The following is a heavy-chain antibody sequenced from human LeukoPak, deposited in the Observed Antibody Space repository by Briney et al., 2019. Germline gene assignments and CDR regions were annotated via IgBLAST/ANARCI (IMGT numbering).Heavy chain of an antibody. CDR3: ARGRIAAAGTPYFDY. CDR1: GYTFTGYY. D-gene: IGHD6-13*01. Sequence: GASVKVSCKASGYTFTGYYMHWVRQAPGQGLEWMGWINPNSGGTNYAQKFQGRVTMTRDTSISTAYMELSRLRSDDTAVYYCARGRIAAAGTPYFDYWGQGTLVTVSS. CDR2: INPNSGGT. V-gene: IGHV1-2*02. J-gene: IGHJ4*02.